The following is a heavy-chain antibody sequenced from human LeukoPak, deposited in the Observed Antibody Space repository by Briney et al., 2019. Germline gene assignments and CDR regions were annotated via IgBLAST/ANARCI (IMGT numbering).Heavy chain of an antibody. Sequence: ASVKVSCKASGYTFTSYGISWARQAPGQGLEWMGWISAYNGNTNYAQKLQGRVTMTTDTSTSTAYMELRSLRSDDTAVYYCARLLRYFDWLTGGYYYYYMDVWGKGTTVTISS. D-gene: IGHD3-9*01. J-gene: IGHJ6*03. CDR3: ARLLRYFDWLTGGYYYYYMDV. CDR1: GYTFTSYG. V-gene: IGHV1-18*01. CDR2: ISAYNGNT.